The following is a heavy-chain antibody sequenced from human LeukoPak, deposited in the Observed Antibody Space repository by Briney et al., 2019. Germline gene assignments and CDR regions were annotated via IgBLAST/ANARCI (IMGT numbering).Heavy chain of an antibody. CDR1: GGSISSGSYY. CDR2: IYTSGST. J-gene: IGHJ5*02. Sequence: SETLSLTCTVSGGSISSGSYYWSWIRQPAGKGLEWIGRIYTSGSTNYNPSLKSRVTISVDTSKNQFSLKLSSVTATDTAVYYCARAGVAAGSEGWFDPWGQGTLVTVSS. V-gene: IGHV4-61*02. CDR3: ARAGVAAGSEGWFDP. D-gene: IGHD6-13*01.